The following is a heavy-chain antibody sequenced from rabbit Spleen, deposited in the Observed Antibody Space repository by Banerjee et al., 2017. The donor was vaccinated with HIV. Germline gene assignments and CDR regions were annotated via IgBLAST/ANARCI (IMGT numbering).Heavy chain of an antibody. D-gene: IGHD1-1*01. CDR3: VRDKASISGDYGPWYFDL. J-gene: IGHJ4*01. Sequence: EESGGDLVKPEGSLKLSCKASGFDFSSYGVSWVRQAPGKGPEWIAYIDPVFGNTYYASWVNGRFTISSHNAQNTLYLQLNSLTAADTATYFCVRDKASISGDYGPWYFDLWGPGTLVTVS. CDR1: GFDFSSYG. CDR2: IDPVFGNT. V-gene: IGHV1S47*01.